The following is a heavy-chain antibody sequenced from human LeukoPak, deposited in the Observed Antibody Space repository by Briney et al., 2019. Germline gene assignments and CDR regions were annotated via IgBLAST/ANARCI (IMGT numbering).Heavy chain of an antibody. V-gene: IGHV3-9*03. Sequence: GGSLRLSCAASGFTFDDYAMHWVRQAPGKGLEWVSGISWNSGSIGYADSVKGRFTISRDNTKNSLYLQMNSLRAEDMALYYCTKEPLDYWGQGTLVTVSS. CDR1: GFTFDDYA. CDR2: ISWNSGSI. CDR3: TKEPLDY. J-gene: IGHJ4*02.